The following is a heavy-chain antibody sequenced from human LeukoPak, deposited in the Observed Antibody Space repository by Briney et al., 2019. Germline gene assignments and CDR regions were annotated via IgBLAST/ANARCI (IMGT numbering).Heavy chain of an antibody. J-gene: IGHJ4*02. Sequence: GGSLRLSCAASGFTFSSYAMSWVRQAPGKGLEWVSAISGSGGSAYYADSVKGRFTISRDNSKNTLYLQMNSLRAEDTAVYYCAKSERGKKLQSPFDYWGQGTLVTVSS. CDR2: ISGSGGSA. V-gene: IGHV3-23*01. D-gene: IGHD5-24*01. CDR3: AKSERGKKLQSPFDY. CDR1: GFTFSSYA.